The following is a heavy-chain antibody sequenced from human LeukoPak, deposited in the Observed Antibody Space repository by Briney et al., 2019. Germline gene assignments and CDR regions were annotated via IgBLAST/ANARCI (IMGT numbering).Heavy chain of an antibody. CDR3: ARGYWFYFDY. D-gene: IGHD2-8*02. V-gene: IGHV4-59*11. CDR2: IYYSGNT. Sequence: PETLSLTCAVSGDSMTSHYWSWIRQSPGKGLEWIGYIYYSGNTNYNPSLKSRVTISVDTSKKQFSLRLSSVTAADTAVYYCARGYWFYFDYWGQGTLVSVSS. CDR1: GDSMTSHY. J-gene: IGHJ4*02.